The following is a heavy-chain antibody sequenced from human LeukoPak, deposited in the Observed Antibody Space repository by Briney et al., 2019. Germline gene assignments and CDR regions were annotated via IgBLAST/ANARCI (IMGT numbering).Heavy chain of an antibody. CDR3: ATGGPMIVVAPFDY. J-gene: IGHJ4*02. V-gene: IGHV1-24*01. Sequence: GASVKVSCKASGGTFSSYAISWVRQAPGKGLEWMGGFDPEDGETIYAQKFQGRDTMTEDTSTDTAYMELSSLRSEDTAVYYCATGGPMIVVAPFDYWGQGTLVTVSS. D-gene: IGHD3-22*01. CDR2: FDPEDGET. CDR1: GGTFSSYA.